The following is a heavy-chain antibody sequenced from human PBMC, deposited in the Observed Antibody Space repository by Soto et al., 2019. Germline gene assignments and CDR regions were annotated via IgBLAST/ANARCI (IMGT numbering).Heavy chain of an antibody. Sequence: PSETLSLTCTVSGGSISSGDYYWCWIRQPTGKGLEWIGYIYDSGSTYYNPSLKRRVTISVDTSKNQFSLKLSSVTAADTAVYYGARVIRYYYGMDVWGQGTTVTVSS. J-gene: IGHJ6*02. CDR3: ARVIRYYYGMDV. CDR1: GGSISSGDYY. V-gene: IGHV4-30-4*01. D-gene: IGHD2-21*01. CDR2: IYDSGST.